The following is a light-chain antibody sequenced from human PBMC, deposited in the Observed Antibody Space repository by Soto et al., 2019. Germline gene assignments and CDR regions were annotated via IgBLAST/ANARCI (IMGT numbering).Light chain of an antibody. V-gene: IGKV1-12*01. CDR3: QQANSVPIT. Sequence: DIQMTQSPSSVSASLGDRVTITFRSSQGISSWLAWYQQKPGKAPKLLIYASSSLQSGVPSGFSGSGSGTDFTLIIISMQPEDFSTFYCQQANSVPITFGQGTRLEIK. CDR2: ASS. CDR1: QGISSW. J-gene: IGKJ5*01.